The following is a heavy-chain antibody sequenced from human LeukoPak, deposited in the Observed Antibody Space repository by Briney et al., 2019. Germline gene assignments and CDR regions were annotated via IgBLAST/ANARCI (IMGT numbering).Heavy chain of an antibody. D-gene: IGHD6-19*01. J-gene: IGHJ4*02. Sequence: ASVKVSCKVSGYTLTELSMHWVRQAPGKGPEWMGGFDPEDGETIYAQKFQGRVTMTEDTSTDTAYMELSSLRSEDTAVYYCATDHAVAGTWIEVPYWGQGTLVTVSS. V-gene: IGHV1-24*01. CDR1: GYTLTELS. CDR2: FDPEDGET. CDR3: ATDHAVAGTWIEVPY.